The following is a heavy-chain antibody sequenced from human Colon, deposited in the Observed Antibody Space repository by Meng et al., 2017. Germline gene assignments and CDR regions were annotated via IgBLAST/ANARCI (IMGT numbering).Heavy chain of an antibody. V-gene: IGHV3-74*01. D-gene: IGHD3-3*01. Sequence: GGSLRLSCAASGFTFSSYWMHWVRQAPGKGLVWVSRINTDGSNSYYADSVKGRFTISRDNAKNTLYLQIISLRGEDTAIFYCARGLSGNYGLFDLWGQGALVTVSS. CDR1: GFTFSSYW. J-gene: IGHJ4*02. CDR3: ARGLSGNYGLFDL. CDR2: INTDGSNS.